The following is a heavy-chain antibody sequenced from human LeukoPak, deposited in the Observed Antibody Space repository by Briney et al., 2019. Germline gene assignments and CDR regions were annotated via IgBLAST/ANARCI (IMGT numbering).Heavy chain of an antibody. CDR1: GFTFSTYA. J-gene: IGHJ4*02. D-gene: IGHD2-2*01. CDR3: ANGGGYCSSTSCKSDY. Sequence: GGSLRLSCEASGFTFSTYAMSWVRQAPGKGLEWVSAISGSGGSTYYADSVKGRFTISRDNSKNTLYLQMNSLRAEDTAVYYCANGGGYCSSTSCKSDYWGQGTLVTVSS. CDR2: ISGSGGST. V-gene: IGHV3-23*01.